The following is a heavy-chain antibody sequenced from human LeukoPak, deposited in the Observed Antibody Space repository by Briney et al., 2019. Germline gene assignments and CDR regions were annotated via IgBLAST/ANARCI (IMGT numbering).Heavy chain of an antibody. V-gene: IGHV4-30-2*01. D-gene: IGHD3-10*01. J-gene: IGHJ4*02. CDR1: GGSISSGGYS. Sequence: SQTLSLTCAVSGGSISSGGYSWSWIRQPPGEGLEWIGYIYHSGSTYYNPSLKSRVTISVDRSKNQFSLKLSSVTAADTAVYYCARASWVRGVIYNFDYWGQGTLVTVSS. CDR3: ARASWVRGVIYNFDY. CDR2: IYHSGST.